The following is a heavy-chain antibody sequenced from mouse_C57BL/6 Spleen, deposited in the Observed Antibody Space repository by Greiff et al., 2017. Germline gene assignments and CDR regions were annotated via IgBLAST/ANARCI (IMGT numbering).Heavy chain of an antibody. V-gene: IGHV1-66*01. J-gene: IGHJ4*01. Sequence: VQLQQSGPELVKPGASVKISCKASGYSFTSYYIHWVKQRPGQGLEWIGWIYPGSGNTKYNEKFKGKATLTADTSSSTAYMQLSSLTSEDSAVYYCARVLFYAMDYWGQGTSVTVSS. CDR2: IYPGSGNT. CDR3: ARVLFYAMDY. CDR1: GYSFTSYY.